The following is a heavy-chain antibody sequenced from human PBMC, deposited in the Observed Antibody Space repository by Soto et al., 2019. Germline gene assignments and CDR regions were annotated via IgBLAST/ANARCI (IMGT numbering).Heavy chain of an antibody. V-gene: IGHV3-23*01. J-gene: IGHJ4*02. D-gene: IGHD2-8*01. Sequence: GESLKISCAASGFTFSSYAMSWVRQAPGKGLEWVSAISGSGGSTYYADSVKGRFTISRDNSKNTLYLQMNSLRAEDTAVYCCAKENIVLMVYAIAYYFDYWGQGTLVTVSS. CDR2: ISGSGGST. CDR1: GFTFSSYA. CDR3: AKENIVLMVYAIAYYFDY.